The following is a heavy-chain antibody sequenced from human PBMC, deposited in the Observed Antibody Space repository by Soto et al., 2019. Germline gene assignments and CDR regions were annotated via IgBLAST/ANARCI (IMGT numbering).Heavy chain of an antibody. CDR3: ARDLAAADY. J-gene: IGHJ4*02. D-gene: IGHD6-13*01. V-gene: IGHV1-46*01. CDR1: GYLFINYY. CDR2: INPHGGST. Sequence: QVHLVQSGAEVKKPGASVKVSCKASGYLFINYYIHWVRQAPGQGLEWIGIINPHGGSTNYAQKFRGRVTMARDTSTSTVYMDLSSLRSDDTAVYYCARDLAAADYWGQGTLVTVSS.